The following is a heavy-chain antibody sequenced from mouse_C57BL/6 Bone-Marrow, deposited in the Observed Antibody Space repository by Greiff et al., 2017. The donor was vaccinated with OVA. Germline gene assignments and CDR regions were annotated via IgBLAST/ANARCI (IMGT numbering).Heavy chain of an antibody. Sequence: QVQLQQPGAELVMPGASVKLSCKASGYTFTSYWMHWVKQRPGQGLEWIGEIDPSDSYTNYNQKFKGKSTLTVDQSSSTAYMQLSSLTSEDSAVYYCARGKDYYCSTGGFAYWGQGTLVTVSA. CDR2: IDPSDSYT. CDR3: ARGKDYYCSTGGFAY. D-gene: IGHD1-1*01. V-gene: IGHV1-69*01. J-gene: IGHJ3*01. CDR1: GYTFTSYW.